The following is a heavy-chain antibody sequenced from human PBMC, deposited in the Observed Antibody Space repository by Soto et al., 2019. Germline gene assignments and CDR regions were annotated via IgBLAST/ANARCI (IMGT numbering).Heavy chain of an antibody. D-gene: IGHD6-19*01. Sequence: SETLSLTCTVSGGSISSSSYYWGWIRQPPGKGLEWIGSIYYSGSTYYNPSLKSRVTISVDTSKNQFSLKLSSVTAADTAVYYCARVVAVAGLRGSGAFDIWGQGTMVTVSS. V-gene: IGHV4-39*07. J-gene: IGHJ3*02. CDR2: IYYSGST. CDR3: ARVVAVAGLRGSGAFDI. CDR1: GGSISSSSYY.